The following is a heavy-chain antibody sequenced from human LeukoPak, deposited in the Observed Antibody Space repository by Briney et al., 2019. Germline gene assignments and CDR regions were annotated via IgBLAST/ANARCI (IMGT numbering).Heavy chain of an antibody. CDR1: GGSISSYY. CDR2: VYYSGST. CDR3: ARDSRITMIPPYKDAFDI. J-gene: IGHJ3*02. D-gene: IGHD3-22*01. V-gene: IGHV4-59*01. Sequence: SETLSLTCTVSGGSISSYYWSWIRQPPGKGLEWIGYVYYSGSTNYNPSLKSRVTISDDTSKNQFSLKLSSVTAADTAVYYCARDSRITMIPPYKDAFDIWGQGTMVTVSS.